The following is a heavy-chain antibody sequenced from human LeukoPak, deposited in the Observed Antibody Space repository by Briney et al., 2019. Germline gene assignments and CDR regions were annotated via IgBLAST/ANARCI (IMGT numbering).Heavy chain of an antibody. V-gene: IGHV4-34*01. CDR3: ARGGGGYCSGGSCFDFDY. CDR1: GGSFSGYY. J-gene: IGHJ4*02. CDR2: INHSGST. Sequence: SETLSLTCAVYGGSFSGYYWSWIRQPPGKGLEWIGEINHSGSTNYNPSLKSRVTISVDTSKNQFSLKLSSVTAADMAVYYCARGGGGYCSGGSCFDFDYWGQGTLVTVSS. D-gene: IGHD2-15*01.